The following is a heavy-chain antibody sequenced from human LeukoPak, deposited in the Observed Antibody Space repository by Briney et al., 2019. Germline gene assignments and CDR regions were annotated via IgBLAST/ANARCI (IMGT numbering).Heavy chain of an antibody. CDR3: ARGINSGSYPGFDY. V-gene: IGHV3-20*04. CDR2: INWNGGST. J-gene: IGHJ4*02. Sequence: GGSLRLSCAASGFTFSSYSMNWVRQAPGKGLEWVSGINWNGGSTGYADSVKGRFTISRDNAKNSLYLQMNSLRAEDTALYYCARGINSGSYPGFDYWGQGTLVTVSS. D-gene: IGHD1-26*01. CDR1: GFTFSSYS.